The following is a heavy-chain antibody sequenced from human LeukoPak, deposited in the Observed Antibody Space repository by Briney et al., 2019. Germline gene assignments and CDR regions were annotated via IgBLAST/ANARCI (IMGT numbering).Heavy chain of an antibody. Sequence: GGSLRLSCAASGFTFSSYAMSWVRQAPGKGLVWVSRINTDGSITTYADSVKGRFTISRDNAKNTLYLQMNSLRDEDTAVYYCASLGTLVPWGQGTLVTVSS. V-gene: IGHV3-74*03. CDR1: GFTFSSYA. J-gene: IGHJ5*02. CDR2: INTDGSIT. D-gene: IGHD3-9*01. CDR3: ASLGTLVP.